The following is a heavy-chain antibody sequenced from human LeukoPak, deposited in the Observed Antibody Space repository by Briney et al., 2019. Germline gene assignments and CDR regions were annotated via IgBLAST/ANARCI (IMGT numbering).Heavy chain of an antibody. V-gene: IGHV3-48*03. CDR2: ISSSGSTI. J-gene: IGHJ6*03. Sequence: GGSLRLSCAASGFTFSSYEMNSVRQAPGEGLEWVSYISSSGSTIYYADSVKGRFTISRDNAKNSLYLQVNSLRAEDTALYYCARAVWSGYSGNYYYYYMDVWGKGTTVTVSS. CDR1: GFTFSSYE. CDR3: ARAVWSGYSGNYYYYYMDV. D-gene: IGHD3-3*01.